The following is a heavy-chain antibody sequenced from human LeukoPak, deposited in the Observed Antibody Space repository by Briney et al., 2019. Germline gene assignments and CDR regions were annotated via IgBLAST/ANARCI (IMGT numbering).Heavy chain of an antibody. CDR1: GFTVSDYY. D-gene: IGHD4-17*01. V-gene: IGHV3-11*06. Sequence: GGSLRLSCAASGFTVSDYYMNWIRQAPGKGLEWVSYIDRSGSYTNYADSVKGRFTISRDNAKNSLYLQMNSLRAEDTAVYYCARNQDYGVYNSVGAFDVWGQGTMVTVSS. J-gene: IGHJ3*01. CDR2: IDRSGSYT. CDR3: ARNQDYGVYNSVGAFDV.